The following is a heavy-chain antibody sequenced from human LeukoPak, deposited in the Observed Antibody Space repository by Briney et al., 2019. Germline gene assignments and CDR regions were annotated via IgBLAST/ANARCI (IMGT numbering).Heavy chain of an antibody. J-gene: IGHJ6*02. Sequence: ASVKVSCKASGGTFSSYAISWVRQAPGQGLEWMGGIIPIFGKANYAQKFQGRVTITADESTSTAYMELSSLRSEDTAVYYCARDFVSHYGMDVWGQGTTVTVSS. D-gene: IGHD2/OR15-2a*01. CDR3: ARDFVSHYGMDV. CDR2: IIPIFGKA. V-gene: IGHV1-69*13. CDR1: GGTFSSYA.